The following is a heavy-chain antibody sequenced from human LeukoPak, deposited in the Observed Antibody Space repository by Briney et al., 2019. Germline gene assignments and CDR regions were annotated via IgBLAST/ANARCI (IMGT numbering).Heavy chain of an antibody. Sequence: GGSLRLSCAASGFTFSNYAMSWVRQAPGKGLEWVSTISGSGGSTFYADSVEGRFTISRDNSKNTLYLQMNSLRAEDTAVYYCAKVGGSRDIVVVVAVTFDYWGQGTLVTVSS. J-gene: IGHJ4*02. CDR1: GFTFSNYA. D-gene: IGHD2-15*01. CDR3: AKVGGSRDIVVVVAVTFDY. V-gene: IGHV3-23*01. CDR2: ISGSGGST.